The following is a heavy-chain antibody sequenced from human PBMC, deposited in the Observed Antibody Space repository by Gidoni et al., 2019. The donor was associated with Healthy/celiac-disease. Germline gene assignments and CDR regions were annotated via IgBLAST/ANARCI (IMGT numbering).Heavy chain of an antibody. Sequence: QVQLVESGGGVVQPGRSLRLSCAASGFTFSSYGMHWVRQAPGKGLEWVAVISYDGSNKYYADSVKGRFTISRDNSKNTLYLQMNSLRAEDTAVYYCAKDQGYCSSTSCYIDYWGQGTLVTVSS. CDR1: GFTFSSYG. V-gene: IGHV3-30*18. CDR2: ISYDGSNK. D-gene: IGHD2-2*02. J-gene: IGHJ4*02. CDR3: AKDQGYCSSTSCYIDY.